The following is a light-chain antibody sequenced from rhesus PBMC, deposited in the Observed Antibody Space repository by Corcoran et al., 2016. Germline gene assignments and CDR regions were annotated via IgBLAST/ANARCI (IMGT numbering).Light chain of an antibody. CDR2: GAS. J-gene: IGKJ2*01. CDR3: YQHSSGYS. V-gene: IGKV3-10*01. Sequence: QVILTQSPATLSLSPGERATLSCRASQSVSSYLAWYQQKPGQAPRLLNYGASSRATGIPDRFSGRGSGTDFPLTISSLEHEDVGVYHCYQHSSGYSFGQGTKVEIK. CDR1: QSVSSY.